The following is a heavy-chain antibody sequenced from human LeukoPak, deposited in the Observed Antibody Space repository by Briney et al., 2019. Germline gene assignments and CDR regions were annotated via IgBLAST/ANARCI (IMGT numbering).Heavy chain of an antibody. V-gene: IGHV1-18*04. Sequence: ASVTVSFKASGYTFTSYGISWVRQAPGQGLEWMGWISAYNGNTNYAQKLQGRVTMTTDTSTSTAYMELRSLRSDDTAVYYCARDNEGYYYYGMDVWGKGTTVTVSS. CDR3: ARDNEGYYYYGMDV. CDR1: GYTFTSYG. CDR2: ISAYNGNT. J-gene: IGHJ6*04. D-gene: IGHD1-1*01.